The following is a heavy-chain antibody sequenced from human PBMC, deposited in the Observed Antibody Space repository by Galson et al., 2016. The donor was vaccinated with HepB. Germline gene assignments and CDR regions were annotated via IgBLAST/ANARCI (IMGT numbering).Heavy chain of an antibody. J-gene: IGHJ3*02. CDR2: INAGEGNT. D-gene: IGHD3/OR15-3a*01. V-gene: IGHV1-3*01. Sequence: SVKVSCKASGYTFTTYGMHWVRQAPGQRLEWLGWINAGEGNTEYSQKFQGRVSFTSDTSATTVYMELSRLRQEDTAVYFCATVIIDFSTGSSSKSAFETWGQGTRLTVSS. CDR1: GYTFTTYG. CDR3: ATVIIDFSTGSSSKSAFET.